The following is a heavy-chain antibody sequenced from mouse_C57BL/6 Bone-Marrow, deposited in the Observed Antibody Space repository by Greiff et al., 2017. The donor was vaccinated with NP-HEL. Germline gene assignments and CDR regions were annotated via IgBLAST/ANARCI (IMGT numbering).Heavy chain of an antibody. V-gene: IGHV1-63*01. Sequence: QVHVKQSGAELVRPGTSVKMSCKASGYTFTNYWIGWAKQRPGHGLEWIGDIYPGGGYTNYNEKFKGKATLTADKSSSTAYMQFSSLTSEDSAIYYCANFGGDYWGQGTTLTVSS. CDR2: IYPGGGYT. J-gene: IGHJ2*01. CDR1: GYTFTNYW. CDR3: ANFGGDY.